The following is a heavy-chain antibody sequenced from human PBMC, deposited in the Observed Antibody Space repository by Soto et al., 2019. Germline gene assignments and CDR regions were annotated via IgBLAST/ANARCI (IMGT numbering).Heavy chain of an antibody. CDR3: ARDQSSGVFDY. Sequence: QVQLVQSGGEVKQPGASVKVSCKATGYTLINSAIAWVRQAPGQGLEWMGWISPYNGNTNYAQSVQGSVTITTDTSTSTVYMEIRSLRFDDTAVYYCARDQSSGVFDYWGQGTLVTVST. D-gene: IGHD3-22*01. CDR2: ISPYNGNT. J-gene: IGHJ4*02. CDR1: GYTLINSA. V-gene: IGHV1-18*01.